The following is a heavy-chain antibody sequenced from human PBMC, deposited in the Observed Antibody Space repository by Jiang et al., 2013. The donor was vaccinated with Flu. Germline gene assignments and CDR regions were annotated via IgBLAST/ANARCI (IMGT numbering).Heavy chain of an antibody. CDR1: GYTFTTYY. V-gene: IGHV1-46*01. CDR2: INRGGGST. J-gene: IGHJ6*02. Sequence: GAEVKKPGASVKVSCKASGYTFTTYYMHWVRQAPGQGLEWMGIINRGGGSTSTNYAQKFQGRVTMTKDTSTSIVYMELSGLRSEDTAVYYCARDASSGWYGMYFYGLAVWGQGTPVTVSS. CDR3: ARDASSGWYGMYFYGLAV. D-gene: IGHD6-13*01.